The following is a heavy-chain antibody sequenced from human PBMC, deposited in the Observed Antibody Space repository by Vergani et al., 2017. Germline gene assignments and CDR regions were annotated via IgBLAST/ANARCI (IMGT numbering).Heavy chain of an antibody. Sequence: EVQLVESGGGLVQPGGSLRLSCAASGFTFSSYWMNWVRQAPGKGLEWVANIKQDGSGKYYVDSVKGRFTISRDNAKNSLYLQMNSLRAEDTAVYYCARDGRRLGELSTHFDYWGQGTLVTVSS. CDR2: IKQDGSGK. CDR3: ARDGRRLGELSTHFDY. J-gene: IGHJ4*02. D-gene: IGHD3-16*02. CDR1: GFTFSSYW. V-gene: IGHV3-7*03.